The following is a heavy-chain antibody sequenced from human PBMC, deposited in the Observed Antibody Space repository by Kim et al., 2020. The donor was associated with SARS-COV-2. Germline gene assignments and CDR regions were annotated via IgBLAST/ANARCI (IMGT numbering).Heavy chain of an antibody. CDR1: GFTFSSYE. V-gene: IGHV3-48*03. CDR3: ARLWSSGWYRLLDY. Sequence: GGSLRLSCAASGFTFSSYEMNWVRQAPGKGLEWVSYISSSGSTIYYADSVKGRFTISRDNAKNSLYLQMNSLRAEDTAVYYCARLWSSGWYRLLDYWGQGTLVTVSS. J-gene: IGHJ4*02. CDR2: ISSSGSTI. D-gene: IGHD6-19*01.